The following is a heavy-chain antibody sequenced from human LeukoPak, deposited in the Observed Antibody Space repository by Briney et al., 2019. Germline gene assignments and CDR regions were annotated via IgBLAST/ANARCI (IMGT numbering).Heavy chain of an antibody. CDR2: ICSSGSTI. D-gene: IGHD6-19*01. CDR1: GFTFSDYY. Sequence: GGSLRLSCAASGFTFSDYYMSWIRQVPGEGLEWVSYICSSGSTIYYADSMKGRFTISRDNAKNSLYLQMNSLRAEDTAVYYCARVGSGWDDAFDIWGQGTMVTVSS. J-gene: IGHJ3*02. CDR3: ARVGSGWDDAFDI. V-gene: IGHV3-11*01.